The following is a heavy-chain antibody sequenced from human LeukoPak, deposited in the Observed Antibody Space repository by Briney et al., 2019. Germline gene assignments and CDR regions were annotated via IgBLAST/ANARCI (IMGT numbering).Heavy chain of an antibody. Sequence: SETLSLTCTVSGDSISGYYWSWIRQSPGKGLEWIGNIYYSGSTNYNPSLKSRVTISVDTSKNQFSLKLSSVTAADTAVYYCARAGPDYDFWSGPTPYYFDYWGQGTPVTVSS. CDR1: GDSISGYY. CDR2: IYYSGST. V-gene: IGHV4-59*01. CDR3: ARAGPDYDFWSGPTPYYFDY. J-gene: IGHJ4*02. D-gene: IGHD3-3*01.